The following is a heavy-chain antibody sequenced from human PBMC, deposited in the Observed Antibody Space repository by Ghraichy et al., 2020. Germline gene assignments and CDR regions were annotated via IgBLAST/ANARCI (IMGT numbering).Heavy chain of an antibody. V-gene: IGHV4-4*09. J-gene: IGHJ6*02. CDR1: GGSISSYY. Sequence: SETLSLTCTVSGGSISSYYWSWIRQPPGKGLEWIGYIYTSGSTNYNPSLKSRVTISVDTSKNQFSLKLSSVTAADTAVYYCARHTRRYDFGSGYYTDYYDGMDVWGQGTTVTVSS. D-gene: IGHD3-3*01. CDR3: ARHTRRYDFGSGYYTDYYDGMDV. CDR2: IYTSGST.